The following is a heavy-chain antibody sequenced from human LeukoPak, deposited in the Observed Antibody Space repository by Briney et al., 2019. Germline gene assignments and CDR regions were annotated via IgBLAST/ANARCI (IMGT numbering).Heavy chain of an antibody. V-gene: IGHV4-38-2*02. CDR3: ARGDPAISAFDI. CDR2: IYHSGST. J-gene: IGHJ3*02. Sequence: KPSETLSLTCTVSGYSISSGYYWGWIRQPPGKGLEWIGSIYHSGSTYYNPSLKSRVTISVDTSKNQFSLKLSSVTAADTAVYYCARGDPAISAFDIWGQGTMVTVSS. CDR1: GYSISSGYY. D-gene: IGHD5-18*01.